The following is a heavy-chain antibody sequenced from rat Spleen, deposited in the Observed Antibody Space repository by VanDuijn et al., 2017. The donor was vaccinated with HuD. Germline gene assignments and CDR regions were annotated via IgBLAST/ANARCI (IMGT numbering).Heavy chain of an antibody. V-gene: IGHV5-58*01. D-gene: IGHD1-6*01. Sequence: EVQLVETGGGLVQPGRSLKLSCVASGFTFNNYWMYWIRQAPGKGLEWISSINTDGGTTYYPDSVKGRFTMSRDNAENTIYLQMNSLRSEDTAIYYCATDPDFYPLGYFDYWRQGVMVTVSS. CDR2: INTDGGTT. CDR3: ATDPDFYPLGYFDY. CDR1: GFTFNNYW. J-gene: IGHJ2*01.